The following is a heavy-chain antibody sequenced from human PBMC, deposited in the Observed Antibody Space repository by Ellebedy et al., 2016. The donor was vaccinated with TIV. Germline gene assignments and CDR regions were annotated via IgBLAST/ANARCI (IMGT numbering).Heavy chain of an antibody. V-gene: IGHV3-7*01. CDR2: IYQDGSFR. Sequence: PGGSLRLSCAASGFSFRSYWMSWVRQAPGKGLEWVANIYQDGSFRYYVDSVKGRFTISRDNANNELFLQMNSLRAEDTALYYCARRGSYGDYAVQVNSWLDRWGRGTLVTVSS. D-gene: IGHD3-16*01. J-gene: IGHJ5*02. CDR1: GFSFRSYW. CDR3: ARRGSYGDYAVQVNSWLDR.